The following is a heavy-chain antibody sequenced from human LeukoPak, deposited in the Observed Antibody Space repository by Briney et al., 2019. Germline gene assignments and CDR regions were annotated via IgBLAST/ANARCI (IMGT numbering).Heavy chain of an antibody. D-gene: IGHD3-22*01. J-gene: IGHJ4*02. V-gene: IGHV4-4*02. CDR3: ARQGGYYYFDY. CDR1: GGSISSSNW. CDR2: IYHSGST. Sequence: SETLSLTCAVSGGSISSSNWWSWVRQPPGKGLEWIGEIYHSGSTNYNPSLKSRVTISVDTSKNQFSLKLSSVTAADTAVYYCARQGGYYYFDYWGQGTLVTVSS.